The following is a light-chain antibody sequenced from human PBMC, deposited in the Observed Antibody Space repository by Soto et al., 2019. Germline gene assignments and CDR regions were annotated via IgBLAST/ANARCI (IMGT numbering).Light chain of an antibody. Sequence: IKVNISPASLSAKIRDRVTITCRASQSISSYLNWYQQKPGKAPKLLIYAASSLQSGVPSRFSGSGSGTDFTLTISSLQPEDFATYYCQQSHNTWTFGQRTNVDI. J-gene: IGKJ1*01. CDR1: QSISSY. V-gene: IGKV1-39*01. CDR3: QQSHNTWT. CDR2: AAS.